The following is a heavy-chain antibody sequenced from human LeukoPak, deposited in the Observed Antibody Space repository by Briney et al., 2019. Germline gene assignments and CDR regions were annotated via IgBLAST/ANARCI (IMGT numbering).Heavy chain of an antibody. J-gene: IGHJ4*02. CDR3: ARAVNYGDFDY. CDR1: GGSINNYY. Sequence: PAETLSLTCTVSGGSINNYYWTWIRQPPGKGLEWIGYIFYTGSTNYNPSLKSRVTISVDTSKNQFSLKLSSVTAADTAVYYCARAVNYGDFDYWGQGTLVTVSS. CDR2: IFYTGST. V-gene: IGHV4-59*01. D-gene: IGHD4-17*01.